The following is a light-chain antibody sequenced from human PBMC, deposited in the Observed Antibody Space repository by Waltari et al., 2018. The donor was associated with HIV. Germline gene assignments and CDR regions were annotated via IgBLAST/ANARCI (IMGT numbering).Light chain of an antibody. J-gene: IGLJ2*01. Sequence: QSALTQPVSVSGSPGQSITISCTGTSSDVGGYNYVSWYQHHPGKAPKLMISEVSNRPSGVSNRFSGSKSGNTASLTISGLQAEDEADYYCSSYSSSITLYVVFGGGTKLTVL. V-gene: IGLV2-14*01. CDR1: SSDVGGYNY. CDR2: EVS. CDR3: SSYSSSITLYVV.